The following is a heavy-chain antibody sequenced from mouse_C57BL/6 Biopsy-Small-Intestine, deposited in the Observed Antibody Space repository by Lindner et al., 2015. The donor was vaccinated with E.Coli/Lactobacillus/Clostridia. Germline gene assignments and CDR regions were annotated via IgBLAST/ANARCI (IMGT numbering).Heavy chain of an antibody. CDR2: ISTSKGNT. CDR1: LQLFPTLV. D-gene: IGHD2-2*01. J-gene: IGHJ4*01. Sequence: SVKVSCKAFWLQLFPTLVLVGCDQAPGQGLEWMGWISTSKGNTNYAQNFQGRVTVTTDTSSSTVYMELTSLTSNDTAVYYCARDAPYDDFLTGYHISDYWGQGTLVTVSS. CDR3: ARDAPYDDFLTGYHISDY. V-gene: IGHV1S61*01.